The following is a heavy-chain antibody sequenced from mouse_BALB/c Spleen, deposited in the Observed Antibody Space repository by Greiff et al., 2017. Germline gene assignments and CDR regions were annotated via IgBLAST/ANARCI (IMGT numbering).Heavy chain of an antibody. V-gene: IGHV2-9*02. J-gene: IGHJ3*01. Sequence: VKLMESGPGLVAPSQSLSITCTVSGFSLTSYGVYWVRQPPGKGLEWLGVIWAGGSTNNNSAHMSRLSISKDNSKSQVFLKMNSLQTDDTAMYYCARGSEIYYSNPFAYWGQGTLVTVSA. D-gene: IGHD2-5*01. CDR3: ARGSEIYYSNPFAY. CDR2: IWAGGST. CDR1: GFSLTSYG.